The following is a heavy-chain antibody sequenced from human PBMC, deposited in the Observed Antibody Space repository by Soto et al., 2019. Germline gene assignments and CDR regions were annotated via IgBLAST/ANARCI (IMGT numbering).Heavy chain of an antibody. Sequence: EVQLLESGGGLVQPGGSLRLSCAASGFTFRSYVMSWVRKAPGKGLEWVSAISGSGGSTYYADSVKGRFTISRDNSKNKLYLKMSSLRAEDTAEYYCATLQGTYYYGSGSYYLPYWGQGTLVTVSS. D-gene: IGHD3-10*01. CDR2: ISGSGGST. J-gene: IGHJ4*02. V-gene: IGHV3-23*01. CDR3: ATLQGTYYYGSGSYYLPY. CDR1: GFTFRSYV.